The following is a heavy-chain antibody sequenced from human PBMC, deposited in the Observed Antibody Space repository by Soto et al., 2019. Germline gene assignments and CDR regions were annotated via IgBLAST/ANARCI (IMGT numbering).Heavy chain of an antibody. CDR1: GYTFTSYY. CDR2: INPSGGSA. D-gene: IGHD3-22*01. Sequence: ASVKVSCKASGYTFTSYYMHWVRQATGQGLEWVGIINPSGGSASYAQKFQGRVTMTRDTSTSTVYMELSSLRSEDTAGYYCASFSSDDSSDFDYCGQGTLVTVSS. V-gene: IGHV1-46*01. CDR3: ASFSSDDSSDFDY. J-gene: IGHJ4*02.